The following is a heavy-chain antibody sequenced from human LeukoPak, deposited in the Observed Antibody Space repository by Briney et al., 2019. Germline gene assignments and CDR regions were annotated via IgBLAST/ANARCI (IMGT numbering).Heavy chain of an antibody. Sequence: SETLSLTCTVSGGSIGSYYWSWIRQPPGKGLEWIGYINCSGTTNYNPSLKSRVSISVDTSKNQFSLKLSSVTAADTAVYYCARGTMMVGPWGQGTQVTVSS. J-gene: IGHJ5*02. CDR1: GGSIGSYY. CDR3: ARGTMMVGP. V-gene: IGHV4-59*01. CDR2: INCSGTT. D-gene: IGHD3-22*01.